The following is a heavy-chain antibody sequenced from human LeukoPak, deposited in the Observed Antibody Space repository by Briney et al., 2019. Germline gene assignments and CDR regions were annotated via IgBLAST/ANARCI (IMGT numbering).Heavy chain of an antibody. CDR2: ISSSSRMV. J-gene: IGHJ4*02. CDR3: ARVHNTIY. V-gene: IGHV3-11*04. Sequence: GGSLRLSCGGSGFALNDYYVNWLRQAPGKGLEWIAYISSSSRMVNYADSVKGRFTVSRGYAKNSVYLEMTSLRGEDTAVYFCARVHNTIYWGQGILVSVSS. D-gene: IGHD5-24*01. CDR1: GFALNDYY.